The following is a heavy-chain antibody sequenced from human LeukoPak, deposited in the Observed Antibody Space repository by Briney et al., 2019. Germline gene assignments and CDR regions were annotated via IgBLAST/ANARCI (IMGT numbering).Heavy chain of an antibody. V-gene: IGHV4-38-2*01. D-gene: IGHD3-16*01. J-gene: IGHJ3*02. CDR2: IYHSGST. CDR1: GYSISSGYY. CDR3: VGGPDAFDI. Sequence: SETLSLTCAVSGYSISSGYYWGWMRQPPGKGREGIGGIYHSGSTYYNPSLKSRVTISLDTSKNQFSLKLSSVTAADTAVYYCVGGPDAFDIWGQGTMVTVSS.